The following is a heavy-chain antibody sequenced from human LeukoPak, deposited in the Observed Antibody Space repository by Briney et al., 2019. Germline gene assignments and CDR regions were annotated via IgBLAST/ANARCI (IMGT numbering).Heavy chain of an antibody. CDR3: ARAPAEIGGYYPEYFRH. CDR2: IKSDGST. D-gene: IGHD3-22*01. Sequence: GGSLRLSCAASGFAFSRYWMHWVRQAPGKGLVWVSRIKSDGSTNYADSVKGRFTISRDNAKNTVSLQMNSLRAEDTGVYYCARAPAEIGGYYPEYFRHWGQGTLVTVSS. J-gene: IGHJ1*01. V-gene: IGHV3-74*01. CDR1: GFAFSRYW.